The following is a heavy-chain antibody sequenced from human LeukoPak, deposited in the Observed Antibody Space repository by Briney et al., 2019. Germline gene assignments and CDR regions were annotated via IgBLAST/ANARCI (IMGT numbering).Heavy chain of an antibody. J-gene: IGHJ3*02. V-gene: IGHV3-21*01. CDR1: GFTFSSYS. CDR2: ISSSSSYI. D-gene: IGHD6-19*01. Sequence: MPGGSLRLSCAASGFTFSSYSMNWVRQAPGKGLEWVSSISSSSSYIYYADSVKGRFTISRHNAKNSLYLQMNSLRAEDTAVYYCARDPPYGSSGFAFDIWGQGTMVTVSS. CDR3: ARDPPYGSSGFAFDI.